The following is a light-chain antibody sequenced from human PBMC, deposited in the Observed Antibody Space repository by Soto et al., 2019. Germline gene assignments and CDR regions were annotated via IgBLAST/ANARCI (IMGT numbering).Light chain of an antibody. J-gene: IGKJ3*01. Sequence: EIVLTQSPGILSLSPGERASLSCGASQSITSSFLAWYQQKPGQAPRLLIYGASSRATGIPDRFSGTGSETDFTLTINRLEPEDFAVYYCQQYAESPLTFGPGTKVDIK. V-gene: IGKV3-20*01. CDR3: QQYAESPLT. CDR1: QSITSSF. CDR2: GAS.